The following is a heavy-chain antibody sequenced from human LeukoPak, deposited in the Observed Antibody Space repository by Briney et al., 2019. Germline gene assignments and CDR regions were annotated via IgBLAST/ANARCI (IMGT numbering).Heavy chain of an antibody. D-gene: IGHD3-10*01. Sequence: SVKVSCKASGGTFSSYAISWVRQAPGQGLEWMGGIIPIFGTANYAQKFQGRVTITADESTSTAYMELSSLRSEDTAVYYCARYYYGSGSYYNINYMDVWGKGTTVTVSS. V-gene: IGHV1-69*13. CDR2: IIPIFGTA. J-gene: IGHJ6*03. CDR3: ARYYYGSGSYYNINYMDV. CDR1: GGTFSSYA.